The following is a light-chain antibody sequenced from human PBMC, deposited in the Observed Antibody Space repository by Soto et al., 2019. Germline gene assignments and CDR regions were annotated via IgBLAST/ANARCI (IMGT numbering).Light chain of an antibody. CDR1: SRDVGGYDY. J-gene: IGLJ2*01. CDR2: DVT. CDR3: SSFTISSTLVL. Sequence: QSALTQPASVSGSPGQSITISCAGTSRDVGGYDYVSWYQQHPGKAPKLIIYDVTHRPSGVSNRFSGSKSGNTASLTISGLQAEDEADYYCSSFTISSTLVLFGGGTKVTVL. V-gene: IGLV2-14*01.